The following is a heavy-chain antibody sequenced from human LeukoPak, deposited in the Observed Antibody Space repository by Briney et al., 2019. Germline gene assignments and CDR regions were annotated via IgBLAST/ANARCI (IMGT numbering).Heavy chain of an antibody. Sequence: ASVKVSCKASGYTFTGYYMHWVRQAPGQGLEWMGWINPNSGGTNYAQKFQGRVTMTRDTSISTAYVELSRLRSDDTAVYYCARFNEGYSSSLFDYWGQGTLVTVSS. CDR1: GYTFTGYY. CDR3: ARFNEGYSSSLFDY. D-gene: IGHD6-13*01. CDR2: INPNSGGT. V-gene: IGHV1-2*02. J-gene: IGHJ4*02.